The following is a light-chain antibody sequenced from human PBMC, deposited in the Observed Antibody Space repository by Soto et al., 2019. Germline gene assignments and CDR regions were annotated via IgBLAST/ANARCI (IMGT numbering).Light chain of an antibody. CDR2: DAS. CDR3: QHYGGSPRT. CDR1: QSISSFY. J-gene: IGKJ1*01. Sequence: EIVLTQSPGTLSLSPGERATLSCRDSQSISSFYLAWYQQTPGQAPRLLIYDASSRAAGIPDRFSGGGSGTDFTLTISRLEPEDFGVYYCQHYGGSPRTFGQGTKVEIK. V-gene: IGKV3-20*01.